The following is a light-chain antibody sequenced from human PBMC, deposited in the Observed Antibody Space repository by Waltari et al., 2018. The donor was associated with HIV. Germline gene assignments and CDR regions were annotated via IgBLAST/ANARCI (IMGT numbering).Light chain of an antibody. CDR3: LLSFDGGHVA. CDR1: IEIVTSSHH. Sequence: QAVVTQEPSLTVSPGETVTLTCGSPIEIVTSSHHPYWFQKKPGQAPRTLISDTSHMNSWTPARFSGALFGGKAALTLSGAQPEDEAEYYCLLSFDGGHVAFGGGTKLTVL. V-gene: IGLV7-46*01. J-gene: IGLJ2*01. CDR2: DTS.